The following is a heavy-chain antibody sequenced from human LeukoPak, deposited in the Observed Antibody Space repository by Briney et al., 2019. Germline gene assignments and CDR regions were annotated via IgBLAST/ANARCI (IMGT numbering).Heavy chain of an antibody. CDR1: GGSISSGGYS. J-gene: IGHJ3*02. D-gene: IGHD1-14*01. V-gene: IGHV4-30-2*01. CDR3: ARVGRIDAFDI. Sequence: SQTLSLTCAVSGGSISSGGYSWRWIRQPPGKGLEWIGYIYHSGSTYYNPSLKSRVTISVDRSKNQFSLKLSSVTAADTAVYYCARVGRIDAFDIWGQGTMVTVSS. CDR2: IYHSGST.